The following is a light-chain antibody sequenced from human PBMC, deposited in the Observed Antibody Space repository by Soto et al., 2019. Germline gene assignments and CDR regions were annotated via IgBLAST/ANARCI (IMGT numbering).Light chain of an antibody. CDR2: DAS. J-gene: IGKJ1*01. CDR1: QTISGW. Sequence: DIQMTPSPSTLSASVVYTVTITCLASQTISGWLAWYQQRPGKAPNLLIFDASTLESGVPSRFSGSGSGTEFTLTISSLQPDDFATYYCQKYNSYSWTFGQGTTGDIK. CDR3: QKYNSYSWT. V-gene: IGKV1-5*01.